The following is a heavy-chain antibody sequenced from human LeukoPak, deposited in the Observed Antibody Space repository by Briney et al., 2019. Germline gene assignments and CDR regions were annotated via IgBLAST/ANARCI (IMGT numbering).Heavy chain of an antibody. D-gene: IGHD6-13*01. CDR2: ISSSSSSI. CDR1: GFTFSSYS. CDR3: ARTATDTGEFDY. J-gene: IGHJ4*02. V-gene: IGHV3-21*01. Sequence: GGSLRLSCAASGFTFSSYSMNWVRQAPGKGLECVSSISSSSSSIYYADSVKGRFTVSRDDAKNSLYLQMNSLRAEDTAVYYCARTATDTGEFDYWGQGTLVTVSS.